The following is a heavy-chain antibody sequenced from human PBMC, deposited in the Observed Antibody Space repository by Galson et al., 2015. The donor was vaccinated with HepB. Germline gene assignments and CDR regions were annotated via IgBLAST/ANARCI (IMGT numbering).Heavy chain of an antibody. CDR3: TGGYCSGGSCYAYYYYYYYMDV. V-gene: IGHV3-15*01. CDR1: GFTFSNAW. CDR2: IKSKTDGGTT. J-gene: IGHJ6*03. D-gene: IGHD2-15*01. Sequence: SLRLSCAASGFTFSNAWMSWVRQAPGKGLEWVGRIKSKTDGGTTDYAAPVKGRFTISRDDSKNTLYLQMNSLKTEDTAVYYCTGGYCSGGSCYAYYYYYYYMDVWGKGTTVTVSS.